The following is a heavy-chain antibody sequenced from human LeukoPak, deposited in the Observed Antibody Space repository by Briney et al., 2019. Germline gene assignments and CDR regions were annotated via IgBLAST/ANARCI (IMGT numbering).Heavy chain of an antibody. Sequence: PSETLSFTCTVSGYSISSGYYWGWIRQPPRKGLEWIGSIYHSGSTYYNPSLESRLTISVDTSKNQFSLKLSSVTAADTAVYYCAREGRYCSGTSCYPPAFDIWGQGTMVTVSS. J-gene: IGHJ3*02. D-gene: IGHD2-2*01. CDR1: GYSISSGYY. V-gene: IGHV4-38-2*02. CDR2: IYHSGST. CDR3: AREGRYCSGTSCYPPAFDI.